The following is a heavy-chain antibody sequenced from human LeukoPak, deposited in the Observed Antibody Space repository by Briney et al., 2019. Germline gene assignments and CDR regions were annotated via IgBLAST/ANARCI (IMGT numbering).Heavy chain of an antibody. J-gene: IGHJ4*02. CDR3: TRDAHNFNDFDY. CDR1: GFTFSSYG. Sequence: PGRSLRLSCAASGFTFSSYGMHWVRQAPGKGPEWVTTISYDGSDKYYADSVKGRFTISRDNSKNTLYLQIDSLRAEDTAIYYCTRDAHNFNDFDYWGQGTLVTVSS. CDR2: ISYDGSDK. D-gene: IGHD5-24*01. V-gene: IGHV3-30*03.